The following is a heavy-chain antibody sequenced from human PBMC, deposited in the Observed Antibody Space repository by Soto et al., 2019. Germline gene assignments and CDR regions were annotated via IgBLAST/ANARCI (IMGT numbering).Heavy chain of an antibody. CDR2: INHSGST. D-gene: IGHD3-10*02. J-gene: IGHJ1*01. CDR1: GGSFSGYY. V-gene: IGHV4-34*01. CDR3: ARVCSGSCPKSFQH. Sequence: QVQLQQWGAGLLKPSETLSLTCAVYGGSFSGYYWSWIRQPPGKGLEWIGEINHSGSTNYNPSLKLRITISVDTSKNQFSLKLGSVTAADTAVYYCARVCSGSCPKSFQHWGQGTLVTVSS.